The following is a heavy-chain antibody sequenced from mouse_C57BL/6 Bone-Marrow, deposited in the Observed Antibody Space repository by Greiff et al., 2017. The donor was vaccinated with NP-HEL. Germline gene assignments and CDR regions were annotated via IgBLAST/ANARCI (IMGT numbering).Heavy chain of an antibody. CDR3: TPITTVVAPYWYFDV. D-gene: IGHD1-1*01. V-gene: IGHV14-4*01. CDR2: IDPENGDT. Sequence: VQLQQSGAELVRPGASVKLSCTASGFNIKDDYMHWVKQRPEQGLEWIGWIDPENGDTEYASKFQGKATIKADKSSNTAYLQLSSLTSEDTAVYYCTPITTVVAPYWYFDVWGTGTTVTVSS. J-gene: IGHJ1*03. CDR1: GFNIKDDY.